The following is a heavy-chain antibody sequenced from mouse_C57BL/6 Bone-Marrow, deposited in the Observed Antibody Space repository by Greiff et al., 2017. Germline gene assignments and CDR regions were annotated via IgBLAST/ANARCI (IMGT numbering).Heavy chain of an antibody. CDR1: GYAFSSYW. V-gene: IGHV1-80*01. J-gene: IGHJ1*03. Sequence: VQLQQSGAELVKPGASVKISCKASGYAFSSYWMNWVKQRPGKGLEWIGKIYPGDGDTNYNGKFKGKATLTADKSSSTAYMQLSRLTAEDSAVYFCARWDYYGSAWYFDVWGTGTTVTVSS. CDR2: IYPGDGDT. CDR3: ARWDYYGSAWYFDV. D-gene: IGHD1-1*01.